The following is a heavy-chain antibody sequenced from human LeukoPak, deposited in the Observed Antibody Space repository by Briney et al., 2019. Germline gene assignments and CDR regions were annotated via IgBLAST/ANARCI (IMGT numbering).Heavy chain of an antibody. J-gene: IGHJ6*03. V-gene: IGHV3-48*01. CDR2: ISSSGSAT. CDR1: GFTFSSYG. Sequence: GGSLRLSCAASGFTFSSYGMHWVREAPGKGLEWVSYISSSGSATYHAGSVKGRFTISRDNAKNSLYLQLNSLRVEDTAVYYCAKDGWGVVINYYYYYMDVWGKGTTVTVSS. CDR3: AKDGWGVVINYYYYYMDV. D-gene: IGHD3-3*01.